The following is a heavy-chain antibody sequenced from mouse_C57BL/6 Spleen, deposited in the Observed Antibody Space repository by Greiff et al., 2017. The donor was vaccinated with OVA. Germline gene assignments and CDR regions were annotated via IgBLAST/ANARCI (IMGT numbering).Heavy chain of an antibody. Sequence: QVQLQQSGPELVKPGASVKISCKASGYAFSSSWMNWVKQRPGKGLEWIGRIYPGDGDTNYNGKFKGKATLTADKSSSTAYMQLSRLTSEDSAVYCCARSLITTVVAHFDYWGQGTTLTVSS. CDR2: IYPGDGDT. J-gene: IGHJ2*01. CDR1: GYAFSSSW. D-gene: IGHD1-1*01. V-gene: IGHV1-82*01. CDR3: ARSLITTVVAHFDY.